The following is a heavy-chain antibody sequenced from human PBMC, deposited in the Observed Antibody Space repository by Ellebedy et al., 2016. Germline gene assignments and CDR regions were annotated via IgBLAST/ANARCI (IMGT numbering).Heavy chain of an antibody. Sequence: GESLKISCAASGFSFHNAWVSWVRQAPGKGLEWIGRIKTKADVPTIDYAAPVKGRFTISRDDSKDTVYLEMNSLKTDDTAVYYCSADKYARLASDAFDIWGLGTMVNVSS. J-gene: IGHJ3*02. V-gene: IGHV3-15*01. CDR2: IKTKADVPTI. CDR1: GFSFHNAW. CDR3: SADKYARLASDAFDI. D-gene: IGHD2-2*01.